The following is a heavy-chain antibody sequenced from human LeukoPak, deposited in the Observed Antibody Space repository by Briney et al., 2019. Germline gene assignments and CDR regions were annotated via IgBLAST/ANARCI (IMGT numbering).Heavy chain of an antibody. CDR1: GFTFGDYA. J-gene: IGHJ4*02. CDR3: TRDWGSGTFDY. CDR2: IRSKAYGGTT. V-gene: IGHV3-49*04. Sequence: GGSLRLSCTASGFTFGDYAMSWVRQAPGKGLEWVGFIRSKAYGGTTEYAASVKGRFTISRDDSKSIAYLQMNSLKTEDTAVYYCTRDWGSGTFDYWGQGTLVTVSS. D-gene: IGHD2-15*01.